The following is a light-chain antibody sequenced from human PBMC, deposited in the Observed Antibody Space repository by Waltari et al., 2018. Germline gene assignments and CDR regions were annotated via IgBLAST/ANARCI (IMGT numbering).Light chain of an antibody. V-gene: IGKV1-9*01. CDR1: QGIASF. CDR3: QQHTTYPLT. J-gene: IGKJ5*01. CDR2: AAS. Sequence: QLTQSPASLSASVGDTAPISCRASQGIASFLTWYQQKPGGAPKLLIYAASTLESGVPSRFSGTRSGTDFTLTISSLQPEDFATYYCQQHTTYPLTFGQGTRLDIK.